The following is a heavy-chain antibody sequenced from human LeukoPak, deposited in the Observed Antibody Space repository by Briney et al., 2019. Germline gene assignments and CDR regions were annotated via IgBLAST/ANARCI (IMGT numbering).Heavy chain of an antibody. CDR3: ARGPYYDSSG. D-gene: IGHD3-22*01. Sequence: PSGTLSLTCAVSGGSISSSNWWSWIRQPPGKGLEWIGYIYYSGSTYYNPSLKSRVTISVDTSKNQFSLKLSSVTAADTAVYYCARGPYYDSSGWGQGTLVTVSS. CDR2: IYYSGST. CDR1: GGSISSSNW. J-gene: IGHJ4*02. V-gene: IGHV4-30-4*01.